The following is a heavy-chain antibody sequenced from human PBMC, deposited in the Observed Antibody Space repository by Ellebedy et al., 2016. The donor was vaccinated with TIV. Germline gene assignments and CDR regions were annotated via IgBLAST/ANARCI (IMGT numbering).Heavy chain of an antibody. Sequence: GESLKISCAASGFTFSGYAMSWVRQAPGKGQEWVAGISGSGGSTFSADSVKGRFTISRDNSKNTLFLQINSLRVDDTAVYYCAKDWDSSGYYSWFDPWGQGTLVTVSS. CDR3: AKDWDSSGYYSWFDP. D-gene: IGHD6-19*01. V-gene: IGHV3-23*01. J-gene: IGHJ5*02. CDR2: ISGSGGST. CDR1: GFTFSGYA.